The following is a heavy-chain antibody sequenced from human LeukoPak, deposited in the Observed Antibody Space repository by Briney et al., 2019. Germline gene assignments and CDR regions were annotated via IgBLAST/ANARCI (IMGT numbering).Heavy chain of an antibody. D-gene: IGHD2-15*01. V-gene: IGHV1-2*02. J-gene: IGHJ4*02. Sequence: GASVKVSCKASGYTFTGFYIQWVRQAPGQGREWMGWINPNSGGTNSAQKFQGRVTMTRDTSISTAYLGLSGLRSDDTAVYYCARDRILDSWGQGTLVTVSS. CDR1: GYTFTGFY. CDR2: INPNSGGT. CDR3: ARDRILDS.